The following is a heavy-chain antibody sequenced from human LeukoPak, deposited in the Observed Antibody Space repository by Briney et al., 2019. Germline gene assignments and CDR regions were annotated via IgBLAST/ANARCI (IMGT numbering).Heavy chain of an antibody. Sequence: VASVKVSCKASGYTFTSYGISWVRQAPGQGLEWMGWISPYSGNTNYAPKLQGRLTMTTDTSTSTAYMELRSLRSDDTAVYYCARDRQCGYWGQGTLVTVSS. J-gene: IGHJ4*02. V-gene: IGHV1-18*01. CDR3: ARDRQCGY. CDR2: ISPYSGNT. CDR1: GYTFTSYG. D-gene: IGHD2-21*01.